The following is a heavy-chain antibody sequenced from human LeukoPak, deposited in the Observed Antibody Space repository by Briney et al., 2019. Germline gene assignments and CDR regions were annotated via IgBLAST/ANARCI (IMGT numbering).Heavy chain of an antibody. J-gene: IGHJ4*02. D-gene: IGHD2-2*01. CDR3: AKDQKWGPADYYFDS. CDR1: GFTFSNYA. V-gene: IGHV3-30*18. CDR2: ISTDGKDK. Sequence: PGGSLRLSCAASGFTFSNYAMSWVRQAPGKGLEWVTVISTDGKDKKYADSVKGCFAISRDNSKNTLDLQMNSLRAEDTAVYYCAKDQKWGPADYYFDSWGQGTLVTVSS.